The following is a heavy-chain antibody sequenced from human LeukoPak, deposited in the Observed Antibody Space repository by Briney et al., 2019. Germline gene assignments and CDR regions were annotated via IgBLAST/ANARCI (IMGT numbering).Heavy chain of an antibody. D-gene: IGHD2-2*02. CDR1: GFTFSSYG. CDR2: IRYDGSNK. CDR3: AKDLGDIVVVPAAIGNVKDAFDI. J-gene: IGHJ3*02. Sequence: GGSLRLSCAASGFTFSSYGMHWVRQAPGKGLEWVAFIRYDGSNKYYADSVKGRFTISRDNSKNTLYLQMNSLRAEDTAVYYCAKDLGDIVVVPAAIGNVKDAFDIWGQGTMVTVSS. V-gene: IGHV3-30*02.